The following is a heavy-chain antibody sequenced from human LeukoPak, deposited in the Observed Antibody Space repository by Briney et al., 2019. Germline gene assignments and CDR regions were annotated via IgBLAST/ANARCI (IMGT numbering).Heavy chain of an antibody. V-gene: IGHV4-39*07. CDR1: GGSISSSSYY. CDR3: ARPRIGAQAFDI. Sequence: SETLSLTCTVSGGSISSSSYYWGWIRQPPGKGLEWIGSIYYSGSTYYNPSLKSRVTISVDTSKNQFSLKLSSVTAADTAVYYCARPRIGAQAFDIWGQGTMVTVSS. J-gene: IGHJ3*02. D-gene: IGHD1-14*01. CDR2: IYYSGST.